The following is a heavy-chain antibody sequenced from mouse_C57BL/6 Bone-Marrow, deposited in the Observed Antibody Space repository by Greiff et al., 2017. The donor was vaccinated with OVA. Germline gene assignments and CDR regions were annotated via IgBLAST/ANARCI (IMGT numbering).Heavy chain of an antibody. J-gene: IGHJ2*01. V-gene: IGHV1-81*01. Sequence: QVQLQQSGAELVRPGASVKLSCKASGYTFTSYWISWVKQRPGQGLEWIGEIYPGSGNTNYNEKFKGKATLTADKSSSTAYMQLRSLTSEDSAVDFCAGIGREYCFDYWGQGTTLTVSS. CDR3: AGIGREYCFDY. D-gene: IGHD1-1*02. CDR1: GYTFTSYW. CDR2: IYPGSGNT.